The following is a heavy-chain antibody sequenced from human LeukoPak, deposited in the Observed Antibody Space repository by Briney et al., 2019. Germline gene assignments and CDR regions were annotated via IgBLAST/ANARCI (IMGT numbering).Heavy chain of an antibody. CDR2: IKQDGSEK. V-gene: IGHV3-7*01. J-gene: IGHJ6*02. CDR1: GFTFSYYW. CDR3: ARVEGVPAATPEYGMDV. Sequence: PGGSLRLSCAASGFTFSYYWMSWVRQAPGKGLEWVADIKQDGSEKYYVDSVKGRFTISRDNAKNSLYLQMNSLRAEDTAVYYCARVEGVPAATPEYGMDVWGQGTTVTVSS. D-gene: IGHD2-2*01.